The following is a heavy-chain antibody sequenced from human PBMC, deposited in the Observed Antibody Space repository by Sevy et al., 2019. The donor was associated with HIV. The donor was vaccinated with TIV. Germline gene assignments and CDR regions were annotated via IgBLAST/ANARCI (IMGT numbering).Heavy chain of an antibody. V-gene: IGHV3-30-3*01. D-gene: IGHD3-22*01. CDR2: ISYDGSNK. J-gene: IGHJ1*01. CDR3: ARVDSSGYYYTEYFQH. Sequence: GGSRRLSCAASGFTFSSYAMHWVRQAPGKGLEWVAVISYDGSNKYYADSVKGRFTISRDNSKNTLYLQMNSLRAEDTAVYYCARVDSSGYYYTEYFQHWGQGTLVTVSS. CDR1: GFTFSSYA.